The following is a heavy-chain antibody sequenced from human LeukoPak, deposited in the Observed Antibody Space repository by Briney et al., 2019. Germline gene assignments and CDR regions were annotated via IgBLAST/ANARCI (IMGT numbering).Heavy chain of an antibody. D-gene: IGHD4-17*01. Sequence: PGGSLRLSCAASGFTFRNLYMDWVRQAPGKGLERVGRIRNEANSYTTDYATSVKGRFTISRDDSKNSLFLQMNSLKTEDTAVYYCVSFRHGDSFDYWGQGTLVTVSS. V-gene: IGHV3-72*01. CDR2: IRNEANSYTT. CDR3: VSFRHGDSFDY. CDR1: GFTFRNLY. J-gene: IGHJ4*02.